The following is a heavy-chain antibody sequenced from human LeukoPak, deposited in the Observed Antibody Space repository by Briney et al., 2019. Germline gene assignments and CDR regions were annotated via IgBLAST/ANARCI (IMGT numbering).Heavy chain of an antibody. CDR3: ARDRQGDYGGNSLYFQH. CDR1: GGSISSYY. V-gene: IGHV4-4*07. J-gene: IGHJ1*01. Sequence: SETLSLTCTVSGGSISSYYWXWIRXPAGKXLEWIGXIYTSGSTNYNPSLKSRVTMSVDTSKNQFSLKLSSVTAADTAVYYCARDRQGDYGGNSLYFQHWGQGTLVTVSS. D-gene: IGHD4-23*01. CDR2: IYTSGST.